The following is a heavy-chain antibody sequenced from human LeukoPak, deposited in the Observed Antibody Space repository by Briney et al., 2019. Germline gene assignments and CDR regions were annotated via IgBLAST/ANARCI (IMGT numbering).Heavy chain of an antibody. D-gene: IGHD6-19*01. J-gene: IGHJ4*02. Sequence: SETLSLTCTVSDDSITIYYWTWIRQPPGKGLEWIGYIDHTGITNYNPSLNSRVTISRDTSKNHFSLELSSVTAADTAVYYCARSQSWFPSGGWQDYWGQGTLVTVSS. CDR2: IDHTGIT. CDR1: DDSITIYY. CDR3: ARSQSWFPSGGWQDY. V-gene: IGHV4-59*01.